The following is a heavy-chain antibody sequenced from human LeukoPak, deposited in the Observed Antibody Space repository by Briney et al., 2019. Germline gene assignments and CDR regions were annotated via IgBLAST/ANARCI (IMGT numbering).Heavy chain of an antibody. CDR2: INDYGTTT. Sequence: GGSLRLSCAASGFTFETYWMHWVRQAPGKGLVWVSCINDYGTTTNYADSVKGRFTISRDNAKNTLYLQMNSLRVEDTAVYYCARDEPTVTTGPPVGSWGQGTLVTVSS. V-gene: IGHV3-74*01. CDR1: GFTFETYW. D-gene: IGHD4-17*01. CDR3: ARDEPTVTTGPPVGS. J-gene: IGHJ4*02.